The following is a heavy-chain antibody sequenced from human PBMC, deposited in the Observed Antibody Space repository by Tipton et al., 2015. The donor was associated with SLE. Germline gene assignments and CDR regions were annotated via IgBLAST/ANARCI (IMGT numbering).Heavy chain of an antibody. CDR2: IYYSGST. V-gene: IGHV4-39*07. J-gene: IGHJ4*02. CDR3: AEDSSGYYYKG. Sequence: TLSLTCTVSGGSISSSSYYWGWIRQPPGKGLEWIGSIYYSGSTYYNPSLKSRVTISVDTSKNQFSLKLSSVTAADTAVYYCAEDSSGYYYKGWGQGTLVTVSS. D-gene: IGHD3-22*01. CDR1: GGSISSSSYY.